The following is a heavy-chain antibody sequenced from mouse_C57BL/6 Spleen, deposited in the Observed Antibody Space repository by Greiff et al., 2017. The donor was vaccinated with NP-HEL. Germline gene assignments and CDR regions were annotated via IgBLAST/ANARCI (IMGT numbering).Heavy chain of an antibody. CDR2: INPSSGGT. CDR1: GYSFTGYY. Sequence: EVQLQQSGPELVKPGASVKISCKASGYSFTGYYMNWVKQSPEKGLEWIGGINPSSGGTTYNQKFKAKATLTVDKSFSTAYMQLNSLTSEHSAGYYCSRKSNHYFDYWGQGTTLTVSS. V-gene: IGHV1-42*01. J-gene: IGHJ2*01. D-gene: IGHD2-5*01. CDR3: SRKSNHYFDY.